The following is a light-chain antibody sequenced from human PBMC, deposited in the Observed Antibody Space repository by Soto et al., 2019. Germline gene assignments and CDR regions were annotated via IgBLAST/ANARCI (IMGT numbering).Light chain of an antibody. J-gene: IGKJ4*01. Sequence: DIQMTQSPSSLSSSVGDRVTITCRASQSISRYLNWYQQKPGKAPKLLIYAASSLQSGVPSRFSGSGSGTDFTLTISSLQPEDFATYYCQQSYSTLALTFGGGTKVEI. CDR2: AAS. V-gene: IGKV1-39*01. CDR1: QSISRY. CDR3: QQSYSTLALT.